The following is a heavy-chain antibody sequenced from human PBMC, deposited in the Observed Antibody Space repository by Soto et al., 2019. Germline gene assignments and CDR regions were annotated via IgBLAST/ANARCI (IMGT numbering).Heavy chain of an antibody. D-gene: IGHD3-3*01. CDR3: ARVPGDFWSGYYSWFDP. V-gene: IGHV3-23*01. CDR2: ISGSGGST. CDR1: GFTFSSYA. Sequence: GGSLRLSCAASGFTFSSYAMSWVRQAPGKGLEWVSAISGSGGSTYYADSVKGRFTISRDNSKNSLYLQMNSLRAEDTAVYYCARVPGDFWSGYYSWFDPWGQGTLVTVSS. J-gene: IGHJ5*02.